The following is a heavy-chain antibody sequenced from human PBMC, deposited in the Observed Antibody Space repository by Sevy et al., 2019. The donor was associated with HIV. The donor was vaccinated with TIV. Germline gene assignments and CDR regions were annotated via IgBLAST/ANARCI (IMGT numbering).Heavy chain of an antibody. CDR1: GGTCSSYG. V-gene: IGHV1-69*13. J-gene: IGHJ4*02. D-gene: IGHD6-19*01. CDR2: IIPILGTV. CDR3: ARGGGNGWYYFDY. Sequence: ASVKVSCKASGGTCSSYGISWVRPAPRQGLEWMGGIIPILGTVNYAQKFQGRVTITADESTKTAYMELSSLRSEDTAVYYCARGGGNGWYYFDYWGQETLVTVSS.